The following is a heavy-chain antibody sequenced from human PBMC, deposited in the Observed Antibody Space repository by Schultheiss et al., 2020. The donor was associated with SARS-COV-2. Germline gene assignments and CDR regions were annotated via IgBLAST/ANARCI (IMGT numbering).Heavy chain of an antibody. J-gene: IGHJ4*02. Sequence: SETLSLTCTVSGGSISSYYWSWIRQPPGKGLEWIGYIYYSGSTNYNPSLKSRVTISVDTSKNQFSLKLSSVTAADTAVYYCARSVYYYGSGSYYHLPDYWGQGTLVTVSS. V-gene: IGHV4-59*12. CDR1: GGSISSYY. D-gene: IGHD3-10*01. CDR3: ARSVYYYGSGSYYHLPDY. CDR2: IYYSGST.